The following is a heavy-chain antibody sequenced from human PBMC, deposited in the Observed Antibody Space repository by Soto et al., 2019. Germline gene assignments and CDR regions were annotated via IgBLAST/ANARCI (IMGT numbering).Heavy chain of an antibody. D-gene: IGHD6-13*01. V-gene: IGHV1-69*01. CDR2: IIPLFGTA. CDR1: GGTFSTYA. CDR3: AREEQPNDYYYYGMDV. Sequence: QVQLVQSGAEVKKPGSSVKVSCKASGGTFSTYAINWVRQAPGHGLEWMGGIIPLFGTAKYAQKFQDRVTITADESTSTAHMELRSLRSEDTAVYYCAREEQPNDYYYYGMDVWGQGTTVTVS. J-gene: IGHJ6*02.